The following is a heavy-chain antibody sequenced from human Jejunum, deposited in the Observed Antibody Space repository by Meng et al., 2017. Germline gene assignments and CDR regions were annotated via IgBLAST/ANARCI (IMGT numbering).Heavy chain of an antibody. Sequence: QVKLQQWGAGLLKPSETLSLTCAVYGGSISDYYWTWIRQPPGKGLEWIGEINDSGSTNYNPSLKSRVTISVDKSKSQFYLRVSSVTAADTAVYYCARGNEYSNYGADFWGQGTLVTVSS. CDR2: INDSGST. D-gene: IGHD4-11*01. V-gene: IGHV4-34*01. CDR3: ARGNEYSNYGADF. J-gene: IGHJ4*02. CDR1: GGSISDYY.